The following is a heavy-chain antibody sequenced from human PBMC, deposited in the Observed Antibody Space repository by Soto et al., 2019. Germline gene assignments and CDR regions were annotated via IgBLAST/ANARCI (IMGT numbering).Heavy chain of an antibody. Sequence: SETLSLTSTVSGGSISSGGSYWNWSRHHPRKGLEWIGYIYNSGSTYYNPYLKSRVFISADTSKNLLSLKLSSVTAADTAVYYCASQRAPYYFDYWGRGARVTVS. V-gene: IGHV4-31*03. CDR1: GGSISSGGSY. CDR3: ASQRAPYYFDY. J-gene: IGHJ4*02. CDR2: IYNSGST.